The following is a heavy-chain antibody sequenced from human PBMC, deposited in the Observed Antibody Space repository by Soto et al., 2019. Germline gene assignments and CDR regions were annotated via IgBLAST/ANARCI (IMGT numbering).Heavy chain of an antibody. Sequence: ASVKVSCKASGYTFTSYCISWVRQAPGQGLEWMGWISAYNGNTNYAQKLQGRVTMTTDTSTSTAYMELRSLRSDDTAVYYCARDLEDVYYGSGSYGPVSYWGQGTLVTVSS. CDR3: ARDLEDVYYGSGSYGPVSY. V-gene: IGHV1-18*01. CDR2: ISAYNGNT. J-gene: IGHJ4*02. D-gene: IGHD3-10*01. CDR1: GYTFTSYC.